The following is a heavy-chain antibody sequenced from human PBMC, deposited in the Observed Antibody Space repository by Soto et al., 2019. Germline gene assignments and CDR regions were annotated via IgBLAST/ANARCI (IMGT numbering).Heavy chain of an antibody. CDR2: ISYDGSNK. J-gene: IGHJ6*02. Sequence: GGSLRLSCAASGFTFSSYAMHWVRQAPGKGLEWVAVISYDGSNKYYADSVKGRFTISRDNSKNTLYLQMNSLRAEDTAVYYCARDRDTVVVVAATVNNYYYGMDVWGQGTTVTVSS. CDR3: ARDRDTVVVVAATVNNYYYGMDV. CDR1: GFTFSSYA. V-gene: IGHV3-30-3*01. D-gene: IGHD2-15*01.